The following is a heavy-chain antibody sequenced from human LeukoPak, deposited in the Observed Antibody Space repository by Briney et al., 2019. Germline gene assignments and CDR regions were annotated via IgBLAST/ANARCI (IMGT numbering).Heavy chain of an antibody. D-gene: IGHD3-22*01. CDR3: ASLINYYDSSEGNLFDY. CDR1: GFTFNRFG. V-gene: IGHV3-33*01. Sequence: GGSLRLSCATSGFTFNRFGMHWVRQAPGKGLEWVAVIWYDGSNKDYADSVKGRFTISRDNSKNTLYLQMNSLRAEDTAVYYCASLINYYDSSEGNLFDYWGQGTLVTVSS. CDR2: IWYDGSNK. J-gene: IGHJ4*02.